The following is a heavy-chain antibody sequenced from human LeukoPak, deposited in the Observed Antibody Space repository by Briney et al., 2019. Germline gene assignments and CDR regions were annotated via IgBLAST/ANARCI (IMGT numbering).Heavy chain of an antibody. V-gene: IGHV3-30-3*01. CDR3: TCLYPTRAPDDWSDRWDRNWFDP. CDR2: ISYDGSKT. Sequence: PGGSLRLSCEGSGFLFGSYAKHWVRQAPGKGLEWVAIISYDGSKTDYVDSVKGRFIVSRDNSKNTVYLEMKSLTGGDTAVYFCTCLYPTRAPDDWSDRWDRNWFDPWGQGTQVIVSS. CDR1: GFLFGSYA. J-gene: IGHJ5*02. D-gene: IGHD3-9*01.